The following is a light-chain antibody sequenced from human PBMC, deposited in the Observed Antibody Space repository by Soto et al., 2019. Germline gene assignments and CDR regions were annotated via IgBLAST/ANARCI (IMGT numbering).Light chain of an antibody. CDR1: QTSDSW. CDR3: QQYHIYSGT. CDR2: KAS. Sequence: DIQKTQSRSNLCASVGGRVSITGRASQTSDSWLAWYQQRPGKPPNRLIYKASTLASGVPSRFSGSGSGTEFTLTINSLQPDDFATYYCQQYHIYSGTFGQGTKVDIK. J-gene: IGKJ1*01. V-gene: IGKV1-5*03.